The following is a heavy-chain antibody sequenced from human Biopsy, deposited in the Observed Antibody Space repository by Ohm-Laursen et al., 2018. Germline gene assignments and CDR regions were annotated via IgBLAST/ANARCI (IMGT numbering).Heavy chain of an antibody. CDR1: GFTLSNYG. V-gene: IGHV3-30*18. D-gene: IGHD1-26*01. J-gene: IGHJ4*02. CDR3: AKGLYSGSYYYDS. CDR2: VSSDGKNK. Sequence: SLRLSCTAPGFTLSNYGMHWVRQAPGRGLEWVAAVSSDGKNKHYADSVQGRFTISRDNSKNTVDLQMNSLRAEDTAVYYCAKGLYSGSYYYDSWGQGTLVTVSS.